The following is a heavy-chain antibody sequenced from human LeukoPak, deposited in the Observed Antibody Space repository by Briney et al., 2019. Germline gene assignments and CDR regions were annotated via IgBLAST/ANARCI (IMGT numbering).Heavy chain of an antibody. CDR1: GYTFSSYV. CDR3: ARSGYCSSTTCDPAGY. CDR2: ISAYNGNT. J-gene: IGHJ4*02. Sequence: ASVKVSCKASGYTFSSYVISWVRQAPGQGLEWMGGISAYNGNTNYAQKLQGRVTMTTDTSTSTAYMELRSLRSDDTAVYYCARSGYCSSTTCDPAGYWGQGTLVAVSS. D-gene: IGHD2-2*01. V-gene: IGHV1-18*01.